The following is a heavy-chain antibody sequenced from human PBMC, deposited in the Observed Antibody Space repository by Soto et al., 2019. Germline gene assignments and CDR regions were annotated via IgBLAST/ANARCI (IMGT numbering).Heavy chain of an antibody. CDR3: AREPYSSSWYGGRGNWFDP. D-gene: IGHD6-13*01. CDR1: GGSISSGGYY. Sequence: SETLSLTCTVSGGSISSGGYYWSWIRQHPGKGLEWIGYIYYSGSTYYNPSLKSRVTISVDTSKNQFSLKLSSVTAADTAVYYCAREPYSSSWYGGRGNWFDPWGQGTLVTVPS. CDR2: IYYSGST. V-gene: IGHV4-31*03. J-gene: IGHJ5*02.